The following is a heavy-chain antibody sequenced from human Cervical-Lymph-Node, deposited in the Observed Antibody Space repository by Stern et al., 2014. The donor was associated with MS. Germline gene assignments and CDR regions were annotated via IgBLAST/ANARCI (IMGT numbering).Heavy chain of an antibody. CDR1: GFTFTNHG. J-gene: IGHJ4*02. Sequence: QVQLVQSGAEVKKPGASVKVSCTASGFTFTNHGISWVRQAPGQGLEWMGWITGYNGDIDFAQKFQGRLIMTTDTSTSTVYMELRSLGFDDTAVYYCARDRGLVGNTTDDYWGQGTLVTVSS. V-gene: IGHV1-18*01. CDR2: ITGYNGDI. CDR3: ARDRGLVGNTTDDY. D-gene: IGHD1-26*01.